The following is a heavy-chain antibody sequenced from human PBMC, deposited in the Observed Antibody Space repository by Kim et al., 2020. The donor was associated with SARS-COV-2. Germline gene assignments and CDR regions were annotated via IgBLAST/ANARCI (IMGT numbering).Heavy chain of an antibody. D-gene: IGHD3-10*01. Sequence: ATVKGRFTISRDDSKNTSYLQMNSLKTEDTAVYYCTSQRGWYGEEDYFDYWGQGTLVTVSS. CDR3: TSQRGWYGEEDYFDY. V-gene: IGHV3-73*01. J-gene: IGHJ4*02.